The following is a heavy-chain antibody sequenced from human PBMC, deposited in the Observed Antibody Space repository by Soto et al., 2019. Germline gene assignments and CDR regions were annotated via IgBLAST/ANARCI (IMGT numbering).Heavy chain of an antibody. Sequence: GGSLRLSCAASGFTFSSYSMNWVRQAPGKGLEWVSSISSSSSYIYYADSVKGRFTISRDNAKNSLYLQMNSLRAEDTAVYYCARDSAVAGDFDYWGQGTLVTVSS. D-gene: IGHD6-19*01. CDR2: ISSSSSYI. V-gene: IGHV3-21*01. J-gene: IGHJ4*02. CDR3: ARDSAVAGDFDY. CDR1: GFTFSSYS.